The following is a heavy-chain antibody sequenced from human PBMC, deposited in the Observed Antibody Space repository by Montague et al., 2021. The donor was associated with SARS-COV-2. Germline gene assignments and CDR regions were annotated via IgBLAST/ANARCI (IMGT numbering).Heavy chain of an antibody. Sequence: SETLSLTCTVSGGSISNYYWSWIRQPPGKGLEWIGYIHYSGSTSSHPSLKGRVTISIDTSKNQFSLNLSSVTAADTAVYYCARDPHDYGWFDPWGQGTLVTVSS. V-gene: IGHV4-59*12. CDR2: IHYSGST. D-gene: IGHD4-17*01. J-gene: IGHJ5*02. CDR1: GGSISNYY. CDR3: ARDPHDYGWFDP.